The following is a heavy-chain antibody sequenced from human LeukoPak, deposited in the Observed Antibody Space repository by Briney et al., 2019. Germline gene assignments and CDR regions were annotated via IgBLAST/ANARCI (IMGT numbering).Heavy chain of an antibody. D-gene: IGHD3-22*01. CDR1: GFTFSDFY. CDR3: AKYMYDSFDY. V-gene: IGHV3-11*04. CDR2: ISSSGRSI. J-gene: IGHJ4*02. Sequence: GGSLRLXCAASGFTFSDFYMTWIRQAPGKGLEWVSSISSSGRSIYYADSVKGRLTISRDNAKNSLYLQMNSLRAEDTAVYYCAKYMYDSFDYWGQGTLVTVSS.